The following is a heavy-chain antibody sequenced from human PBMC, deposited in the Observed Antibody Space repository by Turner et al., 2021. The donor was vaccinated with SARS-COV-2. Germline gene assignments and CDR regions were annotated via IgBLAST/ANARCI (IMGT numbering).Heavy chain of an antibody. D-gene: IGHD6-19*01. V-gene: IGHV4-4*07. CDR3: ARDRKYITGRSVLYYFDH. Sequence: QVQLQESGPVLVKPSETLSLTCTVPAGSISSSSWSWIRQPAGKGLEWIGRIYTSDITTYNPSLKSRVTMSVDTSKNQFSMRLTSVTAADTAVYYCARDRKYITGRSVLYYFDHWGPGTLVTVSS. CDR2: IYTSDIT. CDR1: AGSISSSS. J-gene: IGHJ4*02.